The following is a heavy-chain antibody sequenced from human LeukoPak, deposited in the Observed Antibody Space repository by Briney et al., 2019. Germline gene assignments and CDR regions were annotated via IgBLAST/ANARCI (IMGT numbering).Heavy chain of an antibody. CDR3: AKAGAARSYYYMDV. CDR2: ISGSGGST. Sequence: GGSLRLSCAASGFTFSSYAMSWVRQAPGKGLEWVSAISGSGGSTYYADSVKGRFTISRDNSKNTLYLQMNSLRAEDTAVYYCAKAGAARSYYYMDVWGKGTTVTVSS. J-gene: IGHJ6*03. CDR1: GFTFSSYA. D-gene: IGHD6-6*01. V-gene: IGHV3-23*01.